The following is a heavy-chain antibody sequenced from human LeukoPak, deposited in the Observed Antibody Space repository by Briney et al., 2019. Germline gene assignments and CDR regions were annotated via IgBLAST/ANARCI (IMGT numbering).Heavy chain of an antibody. CDR2: INPNSGGT. CDR3: ARALDQYDDFWSGYTPSD. D-gene: IGHD3-3*01. J-gene: IGHJ4*02. Sequence: ASVKVSRKASGYTFTGYYMHWVRQAPGQGLEWMGRINPNSGGTNYAQKFQGRVTMTRDTSISTAYMELSRLRSDDTAVYYCARALDQYDDFWSGYTPSDWGQGTLVTVSS. V-gene: IGHV1-2*06. CDR1: GYTFTGYY.